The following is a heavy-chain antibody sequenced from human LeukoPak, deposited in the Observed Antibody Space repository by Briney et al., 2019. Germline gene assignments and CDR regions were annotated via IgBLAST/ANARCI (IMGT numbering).Heavy chain of an antibody. V-gene: IGHV4-4*02. D-gene: IGHD6-19*01. CDR2: MYLSGTT. Sequence: PSETLSLTCTVSGDSINSLDLWSWVRQPPGKGLEWIGEMYLSGTTHSNPSVKSRVTITVDTSKNQFSLKLSSVTAADTAVYYCARGYSSVVAAWDYWGQGTLVTVSS. CDR1: GDSINSLDL. J-gene: IGHJ4*02. CDR3: ARGYSSVVAAWDY.